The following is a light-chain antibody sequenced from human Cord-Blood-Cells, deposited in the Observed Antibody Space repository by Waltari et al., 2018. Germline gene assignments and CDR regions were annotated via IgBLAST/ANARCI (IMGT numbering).Light chain of an antibody. V-gene: IGLV2-23*01. CDR3: CSYAGKRV. CDR2: EGS. J-gene: IGLJ2*01. Sequence: QSALTQPASVSGSPGPSIPISCTGTSSDVGSYNLVSWYQHHPGKAPKLMIYEGSKRPSGVSNRFSGSKSGNTASLTISGLQAEDEADYYCCSYAGKRVFGGGTKLTVL. CDR1: SSDVGSYNL.